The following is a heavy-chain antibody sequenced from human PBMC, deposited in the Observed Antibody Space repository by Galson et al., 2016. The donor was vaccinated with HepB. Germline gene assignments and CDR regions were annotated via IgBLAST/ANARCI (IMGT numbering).Heavy chain of an antibody. CDR1: GFIFSVYG. J-gene: IGHJ4*02. Sequence: SLRLSCAASGFIFSVYGMLWVRQTPGKGLEWVAVISYDGFNEFYADSVKGRFTISRDTSKNTLYLQMNRLRAEDTALYYCARDLRPYSFGLHYFDHWGQGTVVTVSS. CDR3: ARDLRPYSFGLHYFDH. CDR2: ISYDGFNE. V-gene: IGHV3-30*03. D-gene: IGHD5-18*01.